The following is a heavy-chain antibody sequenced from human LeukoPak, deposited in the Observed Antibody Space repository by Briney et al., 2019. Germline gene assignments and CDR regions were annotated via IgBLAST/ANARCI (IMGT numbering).Heavy chain of an antibody. V-gene: IGHV3-21*01. D-gene: IGHD3-3*01. CDR2: ISSSSSYI. Sequence: GGSLRLSCAASGFTFSSYSMNWVRQAPGKGLEWVPSISSSSSYIYYADSVKGRFTISRDNAKNSLYLQMNSLRAEDTAVYYCARDRISSHFGVVIWGQGTMVTVSS. CDR3: ARDRISSHFGVVI. CDR1: GFTFSSYS. J-gene: IGHJ3*02.